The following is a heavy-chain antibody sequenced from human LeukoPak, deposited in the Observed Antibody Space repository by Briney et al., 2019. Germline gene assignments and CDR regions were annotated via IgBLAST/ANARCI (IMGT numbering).Heavy chain of an antibody. D-gene: IGHD5-12*01. J-gene: IGHJ4*02. CDR1: GGSISSYY. V-gene: IGHV4-59*01. CDR3: ARHDGSGYDLFGY. Sequence: SETLSLTCTVSGGSISSYYWSWIRQPPGKGREGMGYIYYSGSTNYNPSLNSRVTMSVDTSKNQFSLKLSSVTTADTAMYYCARHDGSGYDLFGYWGQGTLVTVSS. CDR2: IYYSGST.